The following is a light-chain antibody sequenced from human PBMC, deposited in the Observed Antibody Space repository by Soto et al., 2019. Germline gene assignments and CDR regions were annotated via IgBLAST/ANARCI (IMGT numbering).Light chain of an antibody. Sequence: QSALTQPASVSGSPGQSITISCTGTSSDVGGYNYVSWYQQHPGKPPKLMIYEVSNRPSGASNRFSGSKSGNTASLTISGLQAEDEADYYCTSYTSSNTWLFGGGTQRTVL. J-gene: IGLJ3*02. CDR2: EVS. V-gene: IGLV2-14*01. CDR1: SSDVGGYNY. CDR3: TSYTSSNTWL.